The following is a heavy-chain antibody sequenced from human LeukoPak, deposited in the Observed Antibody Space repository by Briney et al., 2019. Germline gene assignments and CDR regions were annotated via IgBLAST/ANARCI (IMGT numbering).Heavy chain of an antibody. D-gene: IGHD1-26*01. CDR2: IRRKRNGYTT. CDR3: SRDGRQGDKSAIDM. J-gene: IGHJ3*02. V-gene: IGHV3-72*01. CDR1: GFTFSDYI. Sequence: LAGGSLRLSCAASGFTFSDYILDWVRQAPGRGLEWVGRIRRKRNGYTTEFAASVKGRFTVSRDDSDNSLYLHMNNLRPEDTAVYYCSRDGRQGDKSAIDMWGQGTMVTVSS.